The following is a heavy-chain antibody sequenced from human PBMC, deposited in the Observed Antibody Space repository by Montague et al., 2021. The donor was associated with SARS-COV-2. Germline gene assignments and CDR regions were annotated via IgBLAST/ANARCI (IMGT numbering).Heavy chain of an antibody. CDR1: GGSLSNYY. V-gene: IGHV4-59*12. CDR2: VFYSGDT. Sequence: SETLSLTCSISGGSLSNYYWTCIRQSPGGSLEWIGYVFYSGDTSYNPSLRSRVAIALDTSNNHFSLTLTSVTAADTAIYYCARNRGWGSRGAGYIDLWGRGTLVTVSS. J-gene: IGHJ2*01. CDR3: ARNRGWGSRGAGYIDL. D-gene: IGHD7-27*01.